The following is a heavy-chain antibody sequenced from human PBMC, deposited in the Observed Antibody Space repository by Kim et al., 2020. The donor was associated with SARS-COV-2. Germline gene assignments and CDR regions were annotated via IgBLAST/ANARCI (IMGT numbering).Heavy chain of an antibody. CDR2: THIDGTT. CDR3: RRGHWGDTPS. J-gene: IGHJ5*02. CDR1: GFIVTNHY. Sequence: GGSLRLSCAASGFIVTNHYLTWVRQAPGKGLEWFSMTHIDGTTYYADSVRGRFTISRDTSENTLYLQMNNLRAEDTAIYFCRRGHWGDTPSWGQGTRVT. D-gene: IGHD7-27*01. V-gene: IGHV3-53*01.